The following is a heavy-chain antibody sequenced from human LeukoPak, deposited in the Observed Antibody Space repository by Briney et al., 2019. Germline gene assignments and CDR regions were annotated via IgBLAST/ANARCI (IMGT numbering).Heavy chain of an antibody. J-gene: IGHJ4*02. Sequence: PGRSLRLSCAASGFTFSSYAMHWVRQAPGKGLEWVAVISYDGSNKYYADSVKGRFTISRDTSKSTLYLQMNSLRDEDTAVYYCARDNIVATFDYWGQGTLVTVSS. CDR3: ARDNIVATFDY. CDR1: GFTFSSYA. CDR2: ISYDGSNK. D-gene: IGHD5-12*01. V-gene: IGHV3-30-3*01.